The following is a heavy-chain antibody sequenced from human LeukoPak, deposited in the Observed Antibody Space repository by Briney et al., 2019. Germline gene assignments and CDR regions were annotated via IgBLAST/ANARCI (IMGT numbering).Heavy chain of an antibody. Sequence: GQSLYNSFKGSGYRFTSYWIGWVREMPGKGLEWMGIIYPGDSDTRYSPSFQGQVTISADKSINTAYLQWSSLKASDTAMYYCSADSSGYYYRYWGQGTLVTVSS. CDR2: IYPGDSDT. D-gene: IGHD3-22*01. CDR1: GYRFTSYW. CDR3: SADSSGYYYRY. V-gene: IGHV5-51*01. J-gene: IGHJ4*02.